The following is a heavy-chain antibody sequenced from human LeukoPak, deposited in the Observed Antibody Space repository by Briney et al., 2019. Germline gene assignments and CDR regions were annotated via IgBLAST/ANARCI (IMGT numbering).Heavy chain of an antibody. CDR3: ARAHRYSSGQPDY. D-gene: IGHD3-22*01. J-gene: IGHJ4*02. V-gene: IGHV3-64*01. CDR2: ISSNGGST. CDR1: GFTFSSYA. Sequence: PGRSLRLSCAASGFTFSSYAMHWVRQAPGKGLEYVSAISSNGGSTYYANSVKGRFTISRDNSKNTLYLQMGSLRAEDMAVYYCARAHRYSSGQPDYWGQGTLVTVSS.